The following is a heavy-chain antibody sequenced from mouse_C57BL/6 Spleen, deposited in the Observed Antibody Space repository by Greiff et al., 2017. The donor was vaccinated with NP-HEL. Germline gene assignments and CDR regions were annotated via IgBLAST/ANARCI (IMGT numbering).Heavy chain of an antibody. Sequence: VQLVESGAELARPGASVKLSCKASGYTFTSYGISWVKQRTGQGLEWIGEIYPRSGNTYYNEKFKGKATLTAYTSSSAAYMELRSLTSEDSAVYFCASYDYGKGFADWGQGTLVTVSA. V-gene: IGHV1-81*01. CDR1: GYTFTSYG. CDR2: IYPRSGNT. D-gene: IGHD2-4*01. CDR3: ASYDYGKGFAD. J-gene: IGHJ3*01.